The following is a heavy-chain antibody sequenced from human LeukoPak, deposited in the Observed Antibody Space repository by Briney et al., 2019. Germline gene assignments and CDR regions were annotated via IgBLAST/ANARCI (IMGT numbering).Heavy chain of an antibody. J-gene: IGHJ4*02. D-gene: IGHD2-21*02. CDR2: INPSGGST. Sequence: ASVKVSCKASGSTFTSFYMHWVRQAPGRGLEWMGIINPSGGSTSYAQKFQGRVTMTRDTSTSTVYMELSSLRSEDTAVYYCARDEGGTAVRYYFDYWGQGTLVTASS. CDR3: ARDEGGTAVRYYFDY. CDR1: GSTFTSFY. V-gene: IGHV1-46*01.